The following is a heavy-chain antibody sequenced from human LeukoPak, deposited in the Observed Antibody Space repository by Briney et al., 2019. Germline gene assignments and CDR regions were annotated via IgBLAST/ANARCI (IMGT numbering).Heavy chain of an antibody. Sequence: GGSLRLSCAASGFTFSHYAINWVRQAPGKGLEWVSAIGANGDTFYADSVRGRFTISRDNSNNAVHLQMNSLRVDDSAIYYCAKRGPGPVAGSYDYWGQGTPVTVSS. J-gene: IGHJ4*02. D-gene: IGHD6-19*01. V-gene: IGHV3-23*01. CDR2: IGANGDT. CDR3: AKRGPGPVAGSYDY. CDR1: GFTFSHYA.